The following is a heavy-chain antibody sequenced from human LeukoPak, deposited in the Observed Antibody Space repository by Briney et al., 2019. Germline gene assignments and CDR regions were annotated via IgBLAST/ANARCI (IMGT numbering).Heavy chain of an antibody. J-gene: IGHJ4*02. CDR1: GYTFTSYD. V-gene: IGHV1-8*03. D-gene: IGHD4-17*01. CDR3: ARTKYGDYALAN. Sequence: ASVKVSCXASGYTFTSYDINWVRQATGQGLEWMGWMNPNSGNTGYAQRFQGRVTITRNTSISTAYMELSSLRSEDTAVYYCARTKYGDYALANWGQGTLVTVSS. CDR2: MNPNSGNT.